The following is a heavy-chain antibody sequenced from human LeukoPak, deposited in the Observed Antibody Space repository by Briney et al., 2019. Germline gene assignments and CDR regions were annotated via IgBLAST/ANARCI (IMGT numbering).Heavy chain of an antibody. D-gene: IGHD6-13*01. CDR2: INPYSGDT. J-gene: IGHJ4*02. Sequence: GASVKVSCKASGYTFTDYYMHWVRQAPGQGLEWMAWINPYSGDTHYAQTFQGRVTMTRDTSISTAYMELSRLRSDDTAVYYCARDIRRGVYLRSAAAGGGGYWGQGTLVTVSS. CDR3: ARDIRRGVYLRSAAAGGGGY. CDR1: GYTFTDYY. V-gene: IGHV1-2*02.